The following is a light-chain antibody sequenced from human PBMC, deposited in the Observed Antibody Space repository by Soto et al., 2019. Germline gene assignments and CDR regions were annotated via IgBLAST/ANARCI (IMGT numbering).Light chain of an antibody. CDR2: EVS. CDR3: TSFTTISTWV. CDR1: SSDVGGYNY. V-gene: IGLV2-14*01. Sequence: QSALTQPASVSGSPGQSINISCNGTSSDVGGYNYVSWFQQHPGKAPKLKIYEVSNRPSGVSNRFSGSKSGNTASLTISELQAEDEADYYCTSFTTISTWVFGGGTKLTVL. J-gene: IGLJ3*02.